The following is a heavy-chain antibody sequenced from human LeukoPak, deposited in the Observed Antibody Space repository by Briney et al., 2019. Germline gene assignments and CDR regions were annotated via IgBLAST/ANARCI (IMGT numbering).Heavy chain of an antibody. CDR1: GGTFSNYA. Sequence: ASVKVSCKASGGTFSNYAIGWVRQAPGQGLEWMGWISAYNGNTNYAQKLQGRVTMTTDTSTSTAYMELRSLRSDDTAVYYCARGVLLWFGESDNWFDPWGQGTLVTVSS. D-gene: IGHD3-10*01. J-gene: IGHJ5*02. V-gene: IGHV1-18*01. CDR3: ARGVLLWFGESDNWFDP. CDR2: ISAYNGNT.